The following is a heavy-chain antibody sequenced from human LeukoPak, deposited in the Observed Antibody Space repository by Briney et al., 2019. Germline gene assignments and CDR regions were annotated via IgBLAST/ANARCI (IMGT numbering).Heavy chain of an antibody. CDR2: IYYSGST. D-gene: IGHD1-26*01. V-gene: IGHV4-59*01. CDR1: GGSISNYY. Sequence: SETLSLTCTVSGGSISNYYWSWIRQPPGKGLEWIGYIYYSGSTKYNVSLKSRVIISVDTSKNQFSLNLSSVTAADTAVYYCARYSGTYYVYWGQGTLVTVSS. CDR3: ARYSGTYYVY. J-gene: IGHJ4*02.